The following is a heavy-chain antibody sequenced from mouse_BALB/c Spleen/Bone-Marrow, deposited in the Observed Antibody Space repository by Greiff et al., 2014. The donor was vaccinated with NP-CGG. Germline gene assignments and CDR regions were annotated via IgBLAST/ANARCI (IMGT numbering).Heavy chain of an antibody. CDR3: ARITTATGAMDY. J-gene: IGHJ4*01. CDR1: GFSLTNYG. D-gene: IGHD1-2*01. V-gene: IGHV2-9*02. CDR2: IWAVGST. Sequence: VKLMESGPGLVAPSQSLSITCTVSGFSLTNYGVHWVRQPPGKGLEWLGVIWAVGSTNYNSALMSRLSISKDNSKSQVFFKMNSLQTDDTAMYYCARITTATGAMDYWGQGTSVTVSS.